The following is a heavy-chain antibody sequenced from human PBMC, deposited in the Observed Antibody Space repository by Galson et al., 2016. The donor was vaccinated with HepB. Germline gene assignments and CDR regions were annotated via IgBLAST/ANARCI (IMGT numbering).Heavy chain of an antibody. V-gene: IGHV3-30*04. CDR3: VTDFWPTEVG. Sequence: SLRLSCAASGFTFRSYSIHWVRQAPGKGLEWVAVTLYDGSETYYADSVKGRFTMSRDNAKNSLYLQMNSLRDEDTAVYYCVTDFWPTEVGWGQGTPVTVSS. CDR1: GFTFRSYS. J-gene: IGHJ4*02. D-gene: IGHD3-3*01. CDR2: TLYDGSET.